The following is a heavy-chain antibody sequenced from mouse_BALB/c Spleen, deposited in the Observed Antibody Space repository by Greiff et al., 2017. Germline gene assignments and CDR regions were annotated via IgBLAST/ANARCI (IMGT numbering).Heavy chain of an antibody. CDR3: ARGRTYAMDY. CDR1: GFTFSSYG. Sequence: EVKVEESGGGLVQPGGSLKLSCAASGFTFSSYGMSWVRQTPDKRLELVATINSNGGSTYYPDSVKGRFTISRDNAKNTLYLQMSSLKSEDTAMYYCARGRTYAMDYWGQGTSVTVSS. V-gene: IGHV5-6-3*01. J-gene: IGHJ4*01. CDR2: INSNGGST.